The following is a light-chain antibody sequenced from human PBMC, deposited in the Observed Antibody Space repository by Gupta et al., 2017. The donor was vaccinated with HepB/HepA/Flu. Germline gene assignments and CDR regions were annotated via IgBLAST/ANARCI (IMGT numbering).Light chain of an antibody. J-gene: IGLJ3*02. CDR3: QVWDSTSDHPWV. CDR2: DDS. CDR1: NIGSDS. Sequence: PSVSVATGKTATITCGRDNIGSDSVHWYQQKPGQAPVLVVYDDSDRPSGIPDRFSGSNSGSTASLTISRVEVGDEADYYCQVWDSTSDHPWVFGGGTKLTVL. V-gene: IGLV3-21*03.